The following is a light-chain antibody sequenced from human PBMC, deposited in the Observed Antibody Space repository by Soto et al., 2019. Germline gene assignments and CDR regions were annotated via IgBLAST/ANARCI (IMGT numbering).Light chain of an antibody. CDR3: QQYNNWPPIT. J-gene: IGKJ5*01. Sequence: EIVMTQSPATLSVSPGERATLSCRASQSVSILLAWYQQKPGQAPRLLIYGASSRATGIPDRFSGSGSGTDFTLTISRLEPEDFAVYYCQQYNNWPPITFGQGTRLEI. V-gene: IGKV3D-15*01. CDR2: GAS. CDR1: QSVSIL.